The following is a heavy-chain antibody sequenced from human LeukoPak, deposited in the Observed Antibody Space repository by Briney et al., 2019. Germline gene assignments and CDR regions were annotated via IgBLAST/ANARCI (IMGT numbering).Heavy chain of an antibody. CDR2: LNSAGGST. J-gene: IGHJ4*02. D-gene: IGHD3-10*01. V-gene: IGHV3-23*01. Sequence: GGSLRLSCAASGFTLSRATMSWLRQAPGKGLEWVSALNSAGGSTSAESVKGRFTISRDNSKNTLYLQMNSLRAEDMAVYYCAKGSDTAGSYRPFDHWGQGTLVTVSS. CDR3: AKGSDTAGSYRPFDH. CDR1: GFTLSRAT.